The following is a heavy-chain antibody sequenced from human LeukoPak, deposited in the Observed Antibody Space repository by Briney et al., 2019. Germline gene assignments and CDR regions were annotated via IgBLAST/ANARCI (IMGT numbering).Heavy chain of an antibody. CDR2: FDPEDGET. V-gene: IGHV1-24*01. Sequence: GASVKVSCKVSGYTLTELSMHWVRQAPGKGLEWMGGFDPEDGETIYAQKFQGRVTITADKSTSTAYMELSSLRSEDTAVYYCARAGRITMVRGVKYAYPFDYWGQGTLVTVSS. D-gene: IGHD3-10*01. CDR1: GYTLTELS. J-gene: IGHJ4*02. CDR3: ARAGRITMVRGVKYAYPFDY.